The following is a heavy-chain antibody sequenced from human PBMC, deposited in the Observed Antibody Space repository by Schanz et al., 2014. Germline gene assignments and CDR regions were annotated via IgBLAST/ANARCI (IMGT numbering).Heavy chain of an antibody. CDR2: IYTSGST. CDR3: ARYTGAYFDY. Sequence: QVQLQESGPGLVKPSETLSLTCTVSGGSISTYYWSWIRQPAGKGLEWIGRIYTSGSTNYNPSLKSGVPMSLETSKNQFPLRLSSVTAADTAVYYCARYTGAYFDYWGQGTLVTVSS. D-gene: IGHD1-26*01. J-gene: IGHJ4*02. CDR1: GGSISTYY. V-gene: IGHV4-4*07.